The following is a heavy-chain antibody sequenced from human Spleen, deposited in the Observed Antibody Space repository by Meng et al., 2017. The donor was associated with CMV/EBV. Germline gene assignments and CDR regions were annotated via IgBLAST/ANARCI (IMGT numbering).Heavy chain of an antibody. V-gene: IGHV4-39*07. D-gene: IGHD3-3*01. J-gene: IGHJ6*02. CDR3: ARFNFDFLEDASESGVSRNRGAGMDV. CDR1: GGSISSISYY. CDR2: IYYRGKM. Sequence: GSLRLSCTVSGGSISSISYYRGWIRQPPGKGLEWIATIYYRGKMFSNPSLKSRVTTSIDTSKTQFSLKLASVTAADTALYYCARFNFDFLEDASESGVSRNRGAGMDVWGHGTTVTVSS.